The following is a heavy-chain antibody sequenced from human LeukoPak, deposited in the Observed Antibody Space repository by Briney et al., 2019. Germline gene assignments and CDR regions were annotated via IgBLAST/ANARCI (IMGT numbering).Heavy chain of an antibody. D-gene: IGHD3-9*01. CDR1: GGSITNNY. V-gene: IGHV4-59*08. Sequence: SETLSLTCMVSGGSITNNYWTWMRPPPGRGREWMGYIYYNGSTNYNPSLKSRVTISVDTSKIQFSLKLSSVTAADTAVYYCARTYYDILTGFYIPLDVWGQGTTVTVSS. CDR3: ARTYYDILTGFYIPLDV. J-gene: IGHJ6*02. CDR2: IYYNGST.